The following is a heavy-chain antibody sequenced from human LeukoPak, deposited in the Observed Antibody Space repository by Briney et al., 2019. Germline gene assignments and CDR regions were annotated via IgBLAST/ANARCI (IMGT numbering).Heavy chain of an antibody. D-gene: IGHD2-2*02. J-gene: IGHJ5*02. Sequence: ASVTVSCKASGYTFTSYDINWVRQATGQGLEWMGWMNPNSGNTGYAQKFQGRVTITRNTSISTAYMELSRLRSDDTAVYYCARGDIVVLPAGIPHNWFDPWGQGTLVTVSS. CDR3: ARGDIVVLPAGIPHNWFDP. V-gene: IGHV1-8*03. CDR2: MNPNSGNT. CDR1: GYTFTSYD.